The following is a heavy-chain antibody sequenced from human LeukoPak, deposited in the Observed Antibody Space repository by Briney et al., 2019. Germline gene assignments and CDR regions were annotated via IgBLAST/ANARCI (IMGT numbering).Heavy chain of an antibody. CDR3: ARGVVGYCSSASCHPPWRNGMGV. CDR2: ISYDGSNK. Sequence: PGGSLRLSCAASGFTFSSYAMHWVRQAPGKGLEWVAVISYDGSNKYYADSVKGRFTISRDNSKNTLYLQMNSLRAEDTAVYYCARGVVGYCSSASCHPPWRNGMGVWGQGTTVTVSS. J-gene: IGHJ6*02. CDR1: GFTFSSYA. V-gene: IGHV3-30-3*01. D-gene: IGHD2-2*01.